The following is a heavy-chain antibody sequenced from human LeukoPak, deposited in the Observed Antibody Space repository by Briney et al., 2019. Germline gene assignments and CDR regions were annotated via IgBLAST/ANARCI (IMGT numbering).Heavy chain of an antibody. Sequence: PSQTLSLTCTVSGGSISSGGYYWSWIRPHPGQGLEWNGYIYYSGSTYYNPSLKSRVTISVDTSKNQFSLKLSSVTAADTAVYYCARDGKYGDFFDYWGQGTLVIVSS. CDR2: IYYSGST. V-gene: IGHV4-31*03. CDR3: ARDGKYGDFFDY. CDR1: GGSISSGGYY. D-gene: IGHD4-17*01. J-gene: IGHJ4*02.